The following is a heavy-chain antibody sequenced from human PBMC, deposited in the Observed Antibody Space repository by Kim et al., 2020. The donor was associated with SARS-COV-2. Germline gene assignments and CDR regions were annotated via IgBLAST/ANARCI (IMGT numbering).Heavy chain of an antibody. CDR1: GASISKSGYY. CDR3: VRSFTAISSRWADNWF. CDR2: IYYSGST. D-gene: IGHD6-13*01. V-gene: IGHV4-39*01. Sequence: SETLSLTCSVSGASISKSGYYWGWIRQPPGKGLQWIANIYYSGSTYYNPSLRSRVTISADMPNNQFSLRLTSVTAADTAMYYCVRSFTAISSRWADNWF. J-gene: IGHJ5*01.